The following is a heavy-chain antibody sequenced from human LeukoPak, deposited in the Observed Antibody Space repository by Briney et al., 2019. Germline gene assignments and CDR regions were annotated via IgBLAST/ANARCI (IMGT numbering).Heavy chain of an antibody. CDR2: IYYSGST. CDR1: GVSISSYY. CDR3: ARHSGNYGDYPWFDP. D-gene: IGHD4-17*01. V-gene: IGHV4-59*08. J-gene: IGHJ5*02. Sequence: PSETLSLTCTVSGVSISSYYWSWIRQPPGKGLEWIGYIYYSGSTNYNPSLKSRVTISVATSKHQFSLKLSSVTAADTAVYYCARHSGNYGDYPWFDPWGQGTLVTVSS.